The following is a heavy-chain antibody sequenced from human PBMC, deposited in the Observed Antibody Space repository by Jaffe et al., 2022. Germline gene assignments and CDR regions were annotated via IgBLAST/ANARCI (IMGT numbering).Heavy chain of an antibody. CDR1: GFTFSSYG. CDR3: AKAGNEGYYDYIWGSYRHEDPGNYFDY. V-gene: IGHV3-30*18. Sequence: QVQLVESGGGVVQPGRSLRLSCAASGFTFSSYGMHWVRQAPGKGLEWVAVISYDGSNKYYADSVKGRFTISRDNSKNTLYLQMNSLRAEDTAVYYCAKAGNEGYYDYIWGSYRHEDPGNYFDYWGQGTLVTVSS. D-gene: IGHD3-16*02. J-gene: IGHJ4*02. CDR2: ISYDGSNK.